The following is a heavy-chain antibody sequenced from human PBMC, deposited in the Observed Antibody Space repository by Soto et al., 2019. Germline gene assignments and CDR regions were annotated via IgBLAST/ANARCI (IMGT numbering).Heavy chain of an antibody. CDR3: ARFEVTFGGVIVTDY. CDR1: GGSFSGYY. V-gene: IGHV4-34*01. J-gene: IGHJ4*02. D-gene: IGHD3-16*02. Sequence: PSETLSLTCAVYGGSFSGYYLSWIRQPPGKGLEWIGEINHSGSTNYNPSLKSRVTISVDTSKNQFSLKLSSVTAADTAVYYCARFEVTFGGVIVTDYWGQGTLVTVSS. CDR2: INHSGST.